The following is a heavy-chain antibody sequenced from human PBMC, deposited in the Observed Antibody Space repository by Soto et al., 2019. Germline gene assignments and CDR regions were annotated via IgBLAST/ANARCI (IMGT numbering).Heavy chain of an antibody. CDR2: INPNGGST. Sequence: QVRLVQSGAEVKKPGASVKVSCKASGYIFTNYYIHWVRQAPGQGLEWMAIINPNGGSTNCAEECQGRITLPRATSTSTDYMDLSSMTYEDTAVYYCAKGLYSGDKWGQGTPVTVSS. CDR3: AKGLYSGDK. D-gene: IGHD2-21*01. J-gene: IGHJ4*02. CDR1: GYIFTNYY. V-gene: IGHV1-46*01.